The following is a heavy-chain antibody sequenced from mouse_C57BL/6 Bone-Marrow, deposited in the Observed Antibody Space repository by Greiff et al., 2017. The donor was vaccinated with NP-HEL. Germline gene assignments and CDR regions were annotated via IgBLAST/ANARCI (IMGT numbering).Heavy chain of an antibody. J-gene: IGHJ4*01. CDR1: GFTFSDYY. D-gene: IGHD4-1*01. CDR3: AREPNWNAMDY. V-gene: IGHV5-16*01. Sequence: EVKLVESEGGLVQPGSSMKLSCTASGFTFSDYYMAWVRQVPEKGLEWVANINYDGSSTYYLDSLKSRFIISRDNAKNILYLQMSSLKSEDTATYYCAREPNWNAMDYWGQGTSVTVSS. CDR2: INYDGSST.